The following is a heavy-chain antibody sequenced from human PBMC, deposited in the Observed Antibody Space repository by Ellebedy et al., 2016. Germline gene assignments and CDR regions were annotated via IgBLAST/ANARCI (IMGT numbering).Heavy chain of an antibody. CDR1: GFTFSSYA. V-gene: IGHV3-23*01. D-gene: IGHD2-15*01. J-gene: IGHJ4*02. CDR2: ISGSGGST. CDR3: AKDQTVVVVAAYYYYFDY. Sequence: GGSLRLXXAASGFTFSSYAMSWVRQAPGKGLEWVSAISGSGGSTYYADSVKGRFTISRDNSKNTLYLQMNSLRAEDTAVYYCAKDQTVVVVAAYYYYFDYWGQGTLVTVSS.